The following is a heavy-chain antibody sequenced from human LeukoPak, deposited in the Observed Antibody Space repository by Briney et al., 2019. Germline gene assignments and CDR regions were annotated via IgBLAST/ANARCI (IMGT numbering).Heavy chain of an antibody. Sequence: SETLSLTCAVYGGSFSGHYWSWIRQPPGKGLEWIGYIYYSGSTNYNPSLKSRVTISVDTSKNQFSLKLSSVTAADTAVYYCARGNTVTMNYYYYYSMDVWGQGTTVTVSS. V-gene: IGHV4-59*11. J-gene: IGHJ6*02. CDR2: IYYSGST. D-gene: IGHD4-11*01. CDR1: GGSFSGHY. CDR3: ARGNTVTMNYYYYYSMDV.